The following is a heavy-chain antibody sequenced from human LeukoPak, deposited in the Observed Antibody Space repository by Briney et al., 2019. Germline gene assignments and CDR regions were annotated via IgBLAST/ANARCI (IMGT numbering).Heavy chain of an antibody. D-gene: IGHD3-3*01. CDR3: AHRQLLELFPPWDY. CDR1: GFSLSTSGVG. CDR2: IYWDDDK. J-gene: IGHJ4*02. Sequence: SGPTLVKPTQTLTLTCTFSGFSLSTSGVGVGWIRQPPGKALEWLALIYWDDDKRYSPSLKSRLTITKDTSKNQVVLTMTNMDPVDTATYYCAHRQLLELFPPWDYWGQGTLVTVSS. V-gene: IGHV2-5*02.